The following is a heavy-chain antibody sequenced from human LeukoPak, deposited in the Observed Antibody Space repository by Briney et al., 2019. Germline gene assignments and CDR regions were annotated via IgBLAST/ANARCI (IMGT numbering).Heavy chain of an antibody. CDR2: ISGSGYPI. J-gene: IGHJ4*02. V-gene: IGHV3-48*04. D-gene: IGHD3-3*01. Sequence: PGGSLRLSCAASGFTFSSYSMNWVRQAPGKGLEWVSYISGSGYPIYYADSVKGRFTISRDNAKNSLYLQMNSLGAEDTAIYYCARVRGLEWLLEHLDSWGQGTLVTVSS. CDR1: GFTFSSYS. CDR3: ARVRGLEWLLEHLDS.